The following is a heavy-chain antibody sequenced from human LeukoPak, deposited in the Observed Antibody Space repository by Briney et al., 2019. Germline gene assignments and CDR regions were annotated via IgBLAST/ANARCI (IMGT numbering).Heavy chain of an antibody. CDR3: ARQSPARYSGSNSADY. CDR1: GGSISGYY. D-gene: IGHD1-26*01. Sequence: PSETLSLTCSGSGGSISGYYWSWIPQPAGKGLECIVRIYTSGSTHYNPSLQSRVAMSVDASKNQFSLKVSSLTPADTAVYYCARQSPARYSGSNSADYWGQGTLVTVSS. CDR2: IYTSGST. V-gene: IGHV4-4*07. J-gene: IGHJ4*02.